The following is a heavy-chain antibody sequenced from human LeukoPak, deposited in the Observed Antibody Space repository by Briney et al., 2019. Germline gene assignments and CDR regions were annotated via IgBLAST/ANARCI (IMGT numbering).Heavy chain of an antibody. CDR2: IKEDGSEK. D-gene: IGHD3-22*01. CDR3: ARDKYYYDSSGYLYYMDV. CDR1: GFTFSNYW. Sequence: SGGSLRLSCAASGFTFSNYWMSWVRQAPGKGLEWVANIKEDGSEKNYVDSVKGRFTISRDNAKKSLYLQMNSLRAEDTAVYYCARDKYYYDSSGYLYYMDVWGKGTTVTVSS. V-gene: IGHV3-7*03. J-gene: IGHJ6*03.